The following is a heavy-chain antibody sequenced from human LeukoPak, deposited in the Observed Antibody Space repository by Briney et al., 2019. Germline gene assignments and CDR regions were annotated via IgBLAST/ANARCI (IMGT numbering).Heavy chain of an antibody. Sequence: SQTLSLTCAVFGGSISSGDYPWSWIRQPPGKGLEWIGSIFHTGHTSYNPSLKSRVTISVDMSKNQLSLKLSSVTAADTAVYYCARGFYGSGSQFDYWGQGTLVTVSS. CDR1: GGSISSGDYP. J-gene: IGHJ4*02. CDR2: IFHTGHT. D-gene: IGHD3-10*01. V-gene: IGHV4-30-2*01. CDR3: ARGFYGSGSQFDY.